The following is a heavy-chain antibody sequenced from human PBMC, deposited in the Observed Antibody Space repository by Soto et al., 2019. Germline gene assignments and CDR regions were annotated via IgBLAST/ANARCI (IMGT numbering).Heavy chain of an antibody. CDR3: ARDSQVPAAKPGWFDP. CDR2: IYYSGST. J-gene: IGHJ5*02. V-gene: IGHV4-61*01. D-gene: IGHD2-2*01. CDR1: GGSVSSGSYY. Sequence: SETLSLTCTVSGGSVSSGSYYWSWIRQPPGKGLEWIGYIYYSGSTNYNPSLKSRVTISVDTSKNQFFLKLSSVTAADTAVYYCARDSQVPAAKPGWFDPWGQGTLVTVSS.